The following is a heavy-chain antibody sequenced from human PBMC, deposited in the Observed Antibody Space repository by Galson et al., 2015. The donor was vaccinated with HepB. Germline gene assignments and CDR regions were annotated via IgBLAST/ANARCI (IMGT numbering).Heavy chain of an antibody. Sequence: SLRLSCAASGFTFSSYAMSWVRQAPGKGLEWVSAISGSGGSTYYADSVKGRFTISRDNSKNTLYLQMNSLRAEDTAVYYCARDPTEWEPNPGDWFDPWGQGTLVTVSS. CDR3: ARDPTEWEPNPGDWFDP. V-gene: IGHV3-23*01. D-gene: IGHD1-26*01. CDR1: GFTFSSYA. CDR2: ISGSGGST. J-gene: IGHJ5*02.